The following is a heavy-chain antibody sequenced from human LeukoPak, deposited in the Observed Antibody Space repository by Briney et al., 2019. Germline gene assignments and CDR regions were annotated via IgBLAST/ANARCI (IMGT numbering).Heavy chain of an antibody. CDR1: GGSISSSSYY. D-gene: IGHD1-26*01. Sequence: SETLSLTCTVSGGSISSSSYYWGWIRRPPGKGLEWIASIYYSGSTYYNPSLKSRLTISVDTSKNQLSLKLSSLTAADTAVYYCARHEYSGSYYGLSWFDPWGQGTLVTVSS. CDR2: IYYSGST. V-gene: IGHV4-39*01. J-gene: IGHJ5*02. CDR3: ARHEYSGSYYGLSWFDP.